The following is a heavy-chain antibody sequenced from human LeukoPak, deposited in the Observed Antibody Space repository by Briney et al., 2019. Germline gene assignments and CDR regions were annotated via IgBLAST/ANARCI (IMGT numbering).Heavy chain of an antibody. CDR3: ARGATSLSYFDS. CDR2: IYYSGSA. J-gene: IGHJ4*02. Sequence: SETLSLTCTVSGGSISTYYWSWIRQPPGKKLEWIGYIYYSGSANYNPSLKSRVTISVDTSKNQFSLKLSSVTAADTAVYYCARGATSLSYFDSRGQGTLVTVSS. CDR1: GGSISTYY. D-gene: IGHD2/OR15-2a*01. V-gene: IGHV4-59*12.